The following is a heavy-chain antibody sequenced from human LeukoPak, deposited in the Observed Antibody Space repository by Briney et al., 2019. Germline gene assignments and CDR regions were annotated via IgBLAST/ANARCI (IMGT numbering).Heavy chain of an antibody. CDR3: ARVTRGGYYYDTSGYHLDY. J-gene: IGHJ4*02. CDR2: INHSGST. V-gene: IGHV4-34*01. CDR1: GGSFSGYY. Sequence: SETLSLTCAVYGGSFSGYYWSWIRQPPGKGLEWIGEINHSGSTNYNPSLKSRVTISVDASKNQLSLKLSSVTAADTAVYYCARVTRGGYYYDTSGYHLDYWGQGTLVTVSS. D-gene: IGHD3-22*01.